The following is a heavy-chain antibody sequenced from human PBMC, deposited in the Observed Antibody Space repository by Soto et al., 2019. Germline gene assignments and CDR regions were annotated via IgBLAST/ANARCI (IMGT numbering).Heavy chain of an antibody. D-gene: IGHD3-3*01. J-gene: IGHJ6*02. V-gene: IGHV4-39*01. CDR3: ARRNDFWSGYWYGMDV. CDR1: GGSISSSSYY. CDR2: IYYSGST. Sequence: SETLSLTCTVSGGSISSSSYYWGWIRQPPGKGLEWIGSIYYSGSTYYNPSLKSRVTTSVGTSKNQFSLELTSVTAADTAVYYCARRNDFWSGYWYGMDVWGQGTTVTVSS.